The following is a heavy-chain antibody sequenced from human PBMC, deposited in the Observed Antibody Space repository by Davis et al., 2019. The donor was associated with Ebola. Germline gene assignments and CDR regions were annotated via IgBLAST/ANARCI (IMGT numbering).Heavy chain of an antibody. Sequence: MPSETLSLTCTVSGGSISSYYWSWIRQPPGKGLEWIGSIYYSGSTYYNPSLKSRVTISVDTSKNQFSLKLSSVTAADTAVYYCARHAGSIYGMDVWGQGTTVTVSS. D-gene: IGHD3-10*01. V-gene: IGHV4-59*05. CDR1: GGSISSYY. CDR2: IYYSGST. J-gene: IGHJ6*02. CDR3: ARHAGSIYGMDV.